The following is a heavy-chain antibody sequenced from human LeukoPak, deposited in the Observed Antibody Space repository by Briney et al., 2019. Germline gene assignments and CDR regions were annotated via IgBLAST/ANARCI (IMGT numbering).Heavy chain of an antibody. V-gene: IGHV4-61*02. Sequence: SETLSLTCTVSGGSISSGSYYWSWIRQPAGKGLEWIGRIYTSGSTNYNPSLKSRVTISVDTSKNQFSLKLSSVTAADTAVYYCARDKVNYSSSWWRGAFDIWGQGTMVTVSS. CDR3: ARDKVNYSSSWWRGAFDI. CDR2: IYTSGST. J-gene: IGHJ3*02. CDR1: GGSISSGSYY. D-gene: IGHD6-13*01.